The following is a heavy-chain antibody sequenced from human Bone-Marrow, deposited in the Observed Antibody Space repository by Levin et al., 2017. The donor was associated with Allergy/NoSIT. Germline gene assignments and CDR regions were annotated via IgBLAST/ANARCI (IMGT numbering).Heavy chain of an antibody. J-gene: IGHJ4*02. CDR2: INHSGST. Sequence: PSETLSLTCAVYGGSFSGYYWSWIRQPPGKGLEWIGEINHSGSTNYNPSLKSRVTISVDTSKNQFSLKLSSVTAADTAVYYCARGRGRIQLWLQVFDYWGQGTLVTVSS. CDR1: GGSFSGYY. CDR3: ARGRGRIQLWLQVFDY. V-gene: IGHV4-34*01. D-gene: IGHD5-18*01.